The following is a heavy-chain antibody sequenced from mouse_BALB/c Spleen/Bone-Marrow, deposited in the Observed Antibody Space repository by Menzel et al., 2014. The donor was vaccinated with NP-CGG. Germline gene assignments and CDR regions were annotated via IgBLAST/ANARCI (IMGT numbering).Heavy chain of an antibody. CDR1: GYTFTYYT. Sequence: VKVVESGAEVARPGASVKMSCKASGYTFTYYTMQWVKQRTGQGLEWIGYINPSSGSANYNQNFKDKATLTADKSSSTAYMQLTSLTSEDSAVYYCARGGTRYYFDYWGQGTTLTVSS. CDR2: INPSSGSA. V-gene: IGHV1-4*01. D-gene: IGHD3-3*01. CDR3: ARGGTRYYFDY. J-gene: IGHJ2*01.